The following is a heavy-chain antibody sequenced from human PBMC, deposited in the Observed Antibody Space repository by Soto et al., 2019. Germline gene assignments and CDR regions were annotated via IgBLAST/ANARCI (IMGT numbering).Heavy chain of an antibody. CDR3: ARVPYDTTGYYAF. CDR1: GYTFTTYY. V-gene: IGHV1-46*01. Sequence: ASVKVSCKASGYTFTTYYIHCVRQAPGQGLEWMGIIDPSAGRTTYAQEFQGRVIMTSDMSTTTFYMELSSLRSEDTAVYYCARVPYDTTGYYAFWGQGTLVTVSS. D-gene: IGHD3-22*01. CDR2: IDPSAGRT. J-gene: IGHJ4*02.